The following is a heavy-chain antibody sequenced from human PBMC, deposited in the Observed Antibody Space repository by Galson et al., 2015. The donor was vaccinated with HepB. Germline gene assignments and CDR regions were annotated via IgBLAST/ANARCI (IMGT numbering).Heavy chain of an antibody. Sequence: SLRLSCAASGFTFSSYAMHWVRQAPGKELEWVAVISYDGSNKYYADSVKGRFTISRDNSKNTLYLQMNSLRAEDTAVYYCARDAIAVATTYYYYMDVWGKGTTVTVSS. CDR3: ARDAIAVATTYYYYMDV. V-gene: IGHV3-30-3*01. J-gene: IGHJ6*03. CDR2: ISYDGSNK. D-gene: IGHD6-19*01. CDR1: GFTFSSYA.